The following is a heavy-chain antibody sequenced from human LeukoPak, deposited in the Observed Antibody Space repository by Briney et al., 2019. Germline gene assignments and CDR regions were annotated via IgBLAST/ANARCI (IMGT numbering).Heavy chain of an antibody. CDR2: IYSGGRT. J-gene: IGHJ6*03. CDR3: ARGSGGDKYYYYYYMDV. CDR1: GFTVSSNY. D-gene: IGHD3-16*01. V-gene: IGHV3-53*01. Sequence: GGSLRLSCAASGFTVSSNYMTWVRQAPGKGLEWVSVIYSGGRTYYADSVKGRFTISRDNAKNSLYLQMNSLRAEDTALYYCARGSGGDKYYYYYYMDVWGKGTTVTVSS.